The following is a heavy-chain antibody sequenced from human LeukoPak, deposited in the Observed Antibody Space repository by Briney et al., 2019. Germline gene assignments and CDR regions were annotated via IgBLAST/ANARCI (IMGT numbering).Heavy chain of an antibody. CDR3: ARGHCSGGSCYWYWFDP. CDR1: GGSISSYY. J-gene: IGHJ5*02. CDR2: IYTSGST. Sequence: PSETLSLTCTVSGGSISSYYWSWIRQPAGKGLEWIGRIYTSGSTNYNPSLKSRVTMSVDTSKNQFSLKLSSVTAADTAVYYCARGHCSGGSCYWYWFDPWGQGTLVTVSS. V-gene: IGHV4-4*07. D-gene: IGHD2-15*01.